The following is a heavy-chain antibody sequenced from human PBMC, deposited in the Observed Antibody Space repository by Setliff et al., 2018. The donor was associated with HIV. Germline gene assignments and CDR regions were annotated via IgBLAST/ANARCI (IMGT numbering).Heavy chain of an antibody. CDR2: IYYHGST. J-gene: IGHJ4*02. CDR1: GGSISSTNYF. D-gene: IGHD3-16*01. CDR3: VNPSGAMGDFDS. Sequence: PSETLSLTCTVSGGSISSTNYFWGWIRQPPGKGLEWIGTIYYHGSTYYNPSLKSRVTISIDTSKNQFSLQLTYVTAADTAVYYCVNPSGAMGDFDSWGQGTLVTVSS. V-gene: IGHV4-39*01.